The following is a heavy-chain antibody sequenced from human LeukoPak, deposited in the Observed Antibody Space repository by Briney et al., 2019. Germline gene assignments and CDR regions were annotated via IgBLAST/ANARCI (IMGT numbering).Heavy chain of an antibody. CDR1: GYTFTTYD. Sequence: ASVKVSCKASGYTFTTYDINWVRQATGQGLEWMGWMNPNSGSTSYAQKFQGRVTMTRDTSTSTVYMELSSLRSEDTAVYYCARDPEGVLPASIHSVRNYYYMDVWGNGTTVIVS. CDR3: ARDPEGVLPASIHSVRNYYYMDV. J-gene: IGHJ6*03. V-gene: IGHV1-8*02. D-gene: IGHD2-2*01. CDR2: MNPNSGST.